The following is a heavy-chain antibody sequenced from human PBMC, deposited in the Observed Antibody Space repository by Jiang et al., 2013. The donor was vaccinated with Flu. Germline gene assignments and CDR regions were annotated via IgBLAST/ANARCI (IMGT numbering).Heavy chain of an antibody. V-gene: IGHV1-69*01. J-gene: IGHJ6*03. CDR3: ARGRFSHYYYMHV. D-gene: IGHD1-26*01. CDR2: IIPIFSTA. CDR1: GDTFISYA. Sequence: GAEVKKPGSSVKVSCKAFGDTFISYAFSWVRQAPGQGLEWMGGIIPIFSTATYAQKFQGRVTITADEATSTAYMELSSLRSEDTAVYYCARGRFSHYYYMHVWGKGTSVTVSS.